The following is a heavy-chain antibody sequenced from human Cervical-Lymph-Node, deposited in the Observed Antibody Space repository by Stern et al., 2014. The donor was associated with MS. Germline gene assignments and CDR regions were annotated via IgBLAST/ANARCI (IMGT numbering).Heavy chain of an antibody. CDR2: ISSSSSYI. CDR3: ARVRSSSWYDPIDY. CDR1: GFTFSSYS. Sequence: EMQLVESGGGLVKPGGSLRLSCAASGFTFSSYSMNWVRQAPGKGLEWVSSISSSSSYIYYADSVKGRFTISRDNAKNSLYLQMNSLRAEDTAVYYCARVRSSSWYDPIDYWGQGTLVTVSS. J-gene: IGHJ4*02. V-gene: IGHV3-21*01. D-gene: IGHD6-13*01.